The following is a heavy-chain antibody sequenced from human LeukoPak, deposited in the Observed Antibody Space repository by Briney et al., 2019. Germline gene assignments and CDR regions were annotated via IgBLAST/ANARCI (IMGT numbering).Heavy chain of an antibody. CDR2: INSDGINT. D-gene: IGHD4-23*01. Sequence: GGSLRLSCAASGFTFSNYWMHWVRQAPGKGLVWVSRINSDGINTSYADSVKGRFTISRDNAKNTLYLQMNSLRAEDTAVYYCARAYGGNAEFDIWGQGTMVTVSS. J-gene: IGHJ3*02. CDR3: ARAYGGNAEFDI. CDR1: GFTFSNYW. V-gene: IGHV3-74*01.